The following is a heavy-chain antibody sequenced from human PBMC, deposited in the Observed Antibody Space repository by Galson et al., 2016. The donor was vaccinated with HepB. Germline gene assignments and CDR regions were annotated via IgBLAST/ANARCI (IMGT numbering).Heavy chain of an antibody. V-gene: IGHV1-3*04. CDR1: GYIFTSYA. CDR3: ANEGALLWFGEIFFDY. CDR2: INSDTGNT. D-gene: IGHD3-10*01. Sequence: SVKVSCKASGYIFTSYAIHWVRQAPGQSLEWLGWINSDTGNTHYSRKFQGRVTITRDTSATTASLELSSLRSEDTAAYYCANEGALLWFGEIFFDYWGQGTLVTVSS. J-gene: IGHJ4*02.